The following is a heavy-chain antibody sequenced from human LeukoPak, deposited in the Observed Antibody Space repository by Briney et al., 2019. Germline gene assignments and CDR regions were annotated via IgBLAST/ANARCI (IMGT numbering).Heavy chain of an antibody. CDR2: IRYDGSNK. CDR3: AKKAMVRGVGGGFDY. V-gene: IGHV3-30*02. Sequence: GGSLRLSCAASGFTFSSYGMHWVRQAPGKGLEWAAFIRYDGSNKYYADSVKGRFTISRDNSKNTLYLQMNSLRAEDTAVYYCAKKAMVRGVGGGFDYWGQGTLVTASS. D-gene: IGHD3-10*01. J-gene: IGHJ4*02. CDR1: GFTFSSYG.